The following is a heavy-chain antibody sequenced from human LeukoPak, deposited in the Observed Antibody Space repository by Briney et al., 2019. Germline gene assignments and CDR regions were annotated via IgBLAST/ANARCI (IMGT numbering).Heavy chain of an antibody. Sequence: KSSETLSLTCTVSGGSISSYYWSWIRQPAGKGLEWIGRIYTSGSTNYNPSLKSRVTMSVDTSKNQFSLKLSSVTAADTAVYYCARGVAARGRGYYFDYWGQGTLVTVSS. J-gene: IGHJ4*02. CDR1: GGSISSYY. CDR3: ARGVAARGRGYYFDY. V-gene: IGHV4-4*07. CDR2: IYTSGST. D-gene: IGHD6-6*01.